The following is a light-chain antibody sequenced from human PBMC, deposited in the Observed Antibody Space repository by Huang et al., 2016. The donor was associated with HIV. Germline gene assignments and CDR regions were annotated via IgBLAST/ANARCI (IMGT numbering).Light chain of an antibody. CDR2: AAS. V-gene: IGKV1-12*01. Sequence: DIQMTQSPSSVPASVGDRISFTCRASQDINRWLAWYQQKPGKAPKLLIDAASTRQGGVPARVSGRGSGTGFTLTINNLQPEDFATYFCQQAVSFPLTFGGGTKVEIK. CDR1: QDINRW. CDR3: QQAVSFPLT. J-gene: IGKJ4*01.